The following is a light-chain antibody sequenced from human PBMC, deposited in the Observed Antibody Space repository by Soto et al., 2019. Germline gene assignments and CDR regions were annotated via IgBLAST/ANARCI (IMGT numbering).Light chain of an antibody. V-gene: IGKV3-15*01. CDR3: QQYNNWLSLT. J-gene: IGKJ4*01. CDR2: GAS. Sequence: EIVMTQSPATLSVSPEERATLSCRASQSVSSNLAWYQQKPGQAPRLLIYGASTRATGIPARFSGSGSGTEFTLTIRSLQSEDFAVYYCQQYNNWLSLTFGGGTKVEIK. CDR1: QSVSSN.